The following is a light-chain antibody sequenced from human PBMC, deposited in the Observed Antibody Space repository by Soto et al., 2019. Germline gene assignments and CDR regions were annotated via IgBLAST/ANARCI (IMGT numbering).Light chain of an antibody. J-gene: IGKJ1*01. V-gene: IGKV3-11*01. CDR2: DAS. CDR3: QQLTDWPPQWT. CDR1: QSISSY. Sequence: EVVLTQSPDTLSLPPGERATLSCRASQSISSYLAWYQQKPGQAPRLLIYDASSRATGIPARFSGSGSGTDFTITISSLEPEDFAVYYSQQLTDWPPQWTFGQGTKAETK.